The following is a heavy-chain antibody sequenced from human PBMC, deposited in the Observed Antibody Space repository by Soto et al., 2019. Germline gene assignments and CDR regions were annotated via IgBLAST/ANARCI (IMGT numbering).Heavy chain of an antibody. Sequence: SETLSLTCTVSGGSISSYYVSWIRQPAGKGLEWIGRIYTSGSTNYNPSLKSRVTMSVDTSKNQFSLKLSSVTAADTAVYYCARGDRLVYSGYELVYWGPGTRVTVSS. J-gene: IGHJ4*02. CDR1: GGSISSYY. V-gene: IGHV4-4*07. CDR2: IYTSGST. CDR3: ARGDRLVYSGYELVY. D-gene: IGHD3-22*01.